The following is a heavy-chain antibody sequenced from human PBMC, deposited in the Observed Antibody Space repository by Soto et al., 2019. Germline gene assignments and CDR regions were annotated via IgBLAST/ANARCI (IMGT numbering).Heavy chain of an antibody. CDR3: AKGGHQSFFDY. Sequence: EVQLLESGGGLVQPGGSLRLSCAASGLTFRNYAMTWVRQAPGKGPEWVSTVSGNGGETFYADSVKGRFTISRDNSQVTFYLIMKSLRVEDTAVYYCAKGGHQSFFDYWGQGTPVAVSS. V-gene: IGHV3-23*01. CDR1: GLTFRNYA. CDR2: VSGNGGET. J-gene: IGHJ4*02. D-gene: IGHD2-2*01.